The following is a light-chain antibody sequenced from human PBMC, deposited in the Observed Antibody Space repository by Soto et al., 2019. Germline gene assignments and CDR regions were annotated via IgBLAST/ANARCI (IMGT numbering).Light chain of an antibody. Sequence: DIVMTQSPDSLAVSLGERATINCKSSQSVLYSSNNKNYLTWYQQKPGQPPNLLIYWASTRESGVPDRFSGSGSGTDFTLTISSLQAEDVDVYYCQQYCSTPWTFGQGTKVDIK. V-gene: IGKV4-1*01. CDR3: QQYCSTPWT. CDR2: WAS. J-gene: IGKJ1*01. CDR1: QSVLYSSNNKNY.